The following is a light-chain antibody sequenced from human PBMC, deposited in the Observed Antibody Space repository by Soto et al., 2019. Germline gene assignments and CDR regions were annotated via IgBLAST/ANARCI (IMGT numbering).Light chain of an antibody. CDR3: QQLKSYPRT. J-gene: IGKJ1*01. Sequence: DIQLTQSPSFLSASVGDRVIITCRASQDITYYLAWYQQKPGKAPKLLIYVASTLQSGVPSRFSGSGSGTEFTLTISSLQPEDFAAYYCQQLKSYPRTFGQGTKVEIK. CDR1: QDITYY. CDR2: VAS. V-gene: IGKV1-9*01.